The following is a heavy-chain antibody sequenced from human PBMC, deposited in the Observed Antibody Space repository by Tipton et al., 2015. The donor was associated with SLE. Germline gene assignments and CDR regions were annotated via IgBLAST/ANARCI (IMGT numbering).Heavy chain of an antibody. D-gene: IGHD3-10*01. J-gene: IGHJ3*02. CDR2: IYYSGNT. CDR3: ARDGDGGSGSYDAFDI. V-gene: IGHV4-59*11. Sequence: TLSLTCTVSGGSISSHYWSWIRQPPGKGLEWIGYIYYSGNTNYNPSLKSRVTISVDTSKNQFSLKLSSVTAADTAVYYCARDGDGGSGSYDAFDIWGQGTMVTVSS. CDR1: GGSISSHY.